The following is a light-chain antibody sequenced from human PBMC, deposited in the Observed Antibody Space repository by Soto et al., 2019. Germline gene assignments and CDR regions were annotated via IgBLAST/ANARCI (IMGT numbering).Light chain of an antibody. CDR3: SSYVGTNSYV. V-gene: IGLV2-8*01. J-gene: IGLJ1*01. Sequence: QSALTQPPSANGAPGQSVTISCTGTSSDVGGYNYVSWYQHHPGKAPKLIIYEVYKRPSGVPDRLSGSKSGNTAALTVSGLQAEDEADYYCSSYVGTNSYVFGTGTKVTVL. CDR1: SSDVGGYNY. CDR2: EVY.